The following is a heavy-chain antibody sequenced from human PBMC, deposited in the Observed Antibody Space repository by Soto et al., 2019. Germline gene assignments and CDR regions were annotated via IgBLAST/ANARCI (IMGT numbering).Heavy chain of an antibody. CDR1: GYTFTSYA. J-gene: IGHJ4*02. Sequence: ASVKVSCKASGYTFTSYAMHWVRQAPGQRLEWMGWINAGNGNTKYSQKFQGRVTITRDTSASTAYMELSSLRSEDTAVYYCASSGLPAATLQLDYWGQGTLVTAPQ. CDR2: INAGNGNT. V-gene: IGHV1-3*01. D-gene: IGHD2-2*01. CDR3: ASSGLPAATLQLDY.